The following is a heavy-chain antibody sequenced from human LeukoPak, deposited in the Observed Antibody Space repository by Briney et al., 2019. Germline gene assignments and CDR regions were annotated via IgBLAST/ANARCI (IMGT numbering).Heavy chain of an antibody. J-gene: IGHJ4*02. CDR2: ISAYNGNT. CDR3: ARDLVNYYDSSGYYY. CDR1: GYTFTSYG. Sequence: GASVKVSCKASGYTFTSYGISWVRQAPGQGLEWMGWISAYNGNTNYAQKLQGRVTMTTDTSTSTAYMELRSLRSDDTAVYYCARDLVNYYDSSGYYYWGQGTLVTVPS. D-gene: IGHD3-22*01. V-gene: IGHV1-18*01.